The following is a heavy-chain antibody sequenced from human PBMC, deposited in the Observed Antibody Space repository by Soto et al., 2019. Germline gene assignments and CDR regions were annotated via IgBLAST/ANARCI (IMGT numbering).Heavy chain of an antibody. CDR2: IYYSGST. V-gene: IGHV4-39*01. D-gene: IGHD3-9*01. CDR3: ARQPRILTGYSGDFDY. CDR1: GGSISSSSYY. J-gene: IGHJ4*02. Sequence: SETLSLTCTVSGGSISSSSYYWGWIRQPPGKGLEWIGRIYYSGSTYYNPSLKSRVTISVDTSKNQFSLKLSSVTAADTAVYYCARQPRILTGYSGDFDYWGQGTLVTVSS.